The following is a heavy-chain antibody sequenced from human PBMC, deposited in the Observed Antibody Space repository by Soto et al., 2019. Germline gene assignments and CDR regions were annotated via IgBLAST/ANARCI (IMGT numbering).Heavy chain of an antibody. CDR3: ARDPISPTVTTSAYYGMDV. CDR1: GGSISSGDYY. CDR2: IYYSGST. D-gene: IGHD4-17*01. J-gene: IGHJ6*02. Sequence: SETLSLTCTVSGGSISSGDYYWSWIRQPPGKGLEWIGYIYYSGSTYYNPSLKSRVTISVDTSKNQFSLKLSSVTAADTAVYYCARDPISPTVTTSAYYGMDVWGQGTTVTVSS. V-gene: IGHV4-30-4*01.